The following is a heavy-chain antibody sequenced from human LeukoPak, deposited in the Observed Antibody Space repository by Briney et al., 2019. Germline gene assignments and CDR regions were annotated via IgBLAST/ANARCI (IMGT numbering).Heavy chain of an antibody. Sequence: PGGSLRLSCAASGFTFSSYAMSWVRQAPGKGLEWVSAISGSGGSTYYADSVKGRFTISRDNSKNTLYLQMNSLRAEDTAVYYCAKGRWSDVDTAMVTRYFDYWAREPWSPSPQ. CDR2: ISGSGGST. J-gene: IGHJ4*02. V-gene: IGHV3-23*01. CDR3: AKGRWSDVDTAMVTRYFDY. D-gene: IGHD5-18*01. CDR1: GFTFSSYA.